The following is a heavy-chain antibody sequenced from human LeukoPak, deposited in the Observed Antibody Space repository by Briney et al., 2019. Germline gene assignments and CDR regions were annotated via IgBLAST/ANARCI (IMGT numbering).Heavy chain of an antibody. J-gene: IGHJ4*02. CDR2: IWYDGSDK. V-gene: IGHV3-33*01. CDR3: ARVRGYYFDY. CDR1: GFTFGNYD. Sequence: PGGSLRLSCAASGFTFGNYDMHWVRQAPGKGPEWVAVIWYDGSDKYYADSVKGRFTISRDNSKNTLYLQMNSLRAEDTAVYYCARVRGYYFDYWGQGTLVTVSS.